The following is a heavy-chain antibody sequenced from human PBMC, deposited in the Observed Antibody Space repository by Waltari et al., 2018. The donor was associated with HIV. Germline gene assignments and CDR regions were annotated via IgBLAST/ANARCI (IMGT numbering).Heavy chain of an antibody. V-gene: IGHV4-38-2*01. J-gene: IGHJ4*02. D-gene: IGHD3-16*01. CDR1: GYSISSGYY. CDR3: AGGPLRLYYFDF. CDR2: VYHTGGT. Sequence: QVQLQESGPGLVKPSETLSLTCSVSGYSISSGYYWAWIRQPPGKGLGWIGSVYHTGGTFYNPSLKSPVTMSVDTSKNQFSLNLRSVTAADTALYYCAGGPLRLYYFDFWGQGILVTVSS.